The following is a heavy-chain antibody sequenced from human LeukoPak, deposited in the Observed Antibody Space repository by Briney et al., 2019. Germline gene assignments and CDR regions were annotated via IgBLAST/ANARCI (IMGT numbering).Heavy chain of an antibody. Sequence: GGSLRLSCAASGFTVSSNYMSWVRQAPGKGLEWVSVIYSGGSTYYADSVKGRFTISRDNPKNTLYLQMNSLRAEDTAVYYCARVYYGSGSLHYYYYYMDVWGKGTTVTISS. CDR1: GFTVSSNY. D-gene: IGHD3-10*01. V-gene: IGHV3-53*01. CDR3: ARVYYGSGSLHYYYYYMDV. J-gene: IGHJ6*03. CDR2: IYSGGST.